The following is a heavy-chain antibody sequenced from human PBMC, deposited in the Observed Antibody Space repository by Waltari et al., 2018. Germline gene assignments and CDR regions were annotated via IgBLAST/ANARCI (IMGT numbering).Heavy chain of an antibody. Sequence: EVQLLESGGGLVQPGGSLRLSCAASGFTFSSYAMSWVRQAPGKGLEWVSAISGSGGSTYYADSVKGRFTISRDNSKNTLYLQMNSLRAEDTAVYYCAKGDRDYDFWSGHYFDYWGQGTLVTVSS. CDR3: AKGDRDYDFWSGHYFDY. CDR1: GFTFSSYA. CDR2: ISGSGGST. J-gene: IGHJ4*02. D-gene: IGHD3-3*01. V-gene: IGHV3-23*01.